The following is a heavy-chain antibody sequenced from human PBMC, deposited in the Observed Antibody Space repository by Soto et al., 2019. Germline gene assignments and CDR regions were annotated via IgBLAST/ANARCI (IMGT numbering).Heavy chain of an antibody. D-gene: IGHD4-4*01. V-gene: IGHV3-23*01. CDR3: AKGPDSSTVNYYYYYMDV. CDR2: ISGSGGST. CDR1: GFTFSSYA. J-gene: IGHJ6*03. Sequence: EVQLLESGGGLVQPGGSLRLSCAASGFTFSSYAMSWVRQAPGKGLEWVSAISGSGGSTYYADSVKGRFTISRDNSQNTLYLQMNSLRAEDTAVYYCAKGPDSSTVNYYYYYMDVWGKGTTVTVSS.